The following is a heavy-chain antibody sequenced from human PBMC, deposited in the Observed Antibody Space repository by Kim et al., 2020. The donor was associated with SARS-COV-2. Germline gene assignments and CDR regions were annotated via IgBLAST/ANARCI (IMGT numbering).Heavy chain of an antibody. CDR3: ARDPAVVGVGVDAFDI. Sequence: KFQGRVTMTRDTSTSTVYMELSSLRSEDTAVYYCARDPAVVGVGVDAFDIWGQGTMVTVSS. V-gene: IGHV1-46*01. D-gene: IGHD6-19*01. J-gene: IGHJ3*02.